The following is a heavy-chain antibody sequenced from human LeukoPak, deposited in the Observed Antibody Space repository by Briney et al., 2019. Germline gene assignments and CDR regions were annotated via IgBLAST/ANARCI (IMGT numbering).Heavy chain of an antibody. CDR3: AKDDWFGEFFY. Sequence: ASVKVSCKASGYTFTSYGINWVRQATGQGLEWMGWMNPNSGNTGYAQKFQGRVTITRNTSISTAYMELSSLRSEDTAVYYCAKDDWFGEFFYWGQGTLVTVSS. V-gene: IGHV1-8*03. D-gene: IGHD3-10*01. CDR1: GYTFTSYG. J-gene: IGHJ4*02. CDR2: MNPNSGNT.